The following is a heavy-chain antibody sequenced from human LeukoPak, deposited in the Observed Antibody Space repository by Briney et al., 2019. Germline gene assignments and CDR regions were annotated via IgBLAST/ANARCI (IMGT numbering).Heavy chain of an antibody. CDR2: INHSGST. CDR1: GGSFSGYY. Sequence: SETLSLTCAVYGGSFSGYYWSWIRQPPGKGLEWIGEINHSGSTNYNPSLKSRVTISVDTSKNQFSLKLSSVTAADTAVYCCVEYYYDSSSYPPELRYFDYWGQGTLVTVSS. J-gene: IGHJ4*02. D-gene: IGHD3-22*01. CDR3: VEYYYDSSSYPPELRYFDY. V-gene: IGHV4-34*01.